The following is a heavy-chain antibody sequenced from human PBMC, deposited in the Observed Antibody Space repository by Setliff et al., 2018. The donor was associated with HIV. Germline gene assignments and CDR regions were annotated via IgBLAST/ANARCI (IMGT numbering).Heavy chain of an antibody. CDR2: IYYSGSA. CDR3: VRVGGGSWLGIRYYYYMDV. CDR1: GASISGSDYY. J-gene: IGHJ6*03. D-gene: IGHD2-15*01. V-gene: IGHV4-39*01. Sequence: PSETLSLTCSVFGASISGSDYYWGGIRQLPEKGLEWIGSIYYSGSAYHNPSLKSRVAMSVDTAKKQFSLKLTSLTGADTAVYYCVRVGGGSWLGIRYYYYMDVWGKGITVTVSS.